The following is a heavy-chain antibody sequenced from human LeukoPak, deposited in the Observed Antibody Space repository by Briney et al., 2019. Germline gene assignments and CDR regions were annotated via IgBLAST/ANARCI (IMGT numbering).Heavy chain of an antibody. CDR1: GFDFSSHA. CDR2: INTDGSTT. J-gene: IGHJ4*02. D-gene: IGHD1-26*01. V-gene: IGHV3-74*01. Sequence: GGSLRLSCVASGFDFSSHAMTWVRQAPGKGLVWVSRINTDGSTTTYADSVKGRFTISRDNAKNTLYLQMNSLRADDTAVYYCARVEVGSYGKFDYWGQGTLVTVSS. CDR3: ARVEVGSYGKFDY.